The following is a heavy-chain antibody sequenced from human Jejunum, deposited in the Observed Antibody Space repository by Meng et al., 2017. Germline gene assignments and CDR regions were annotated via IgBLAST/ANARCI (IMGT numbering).Heavy chain of an antibody. CDR2: IYFRSKWYI. Sequence: SQTLSLTCAISGDSVSSNSAAWNWTRQSPSRGLEWLGRIYFRSKWYIDYVVSVKSRITINPDTSKNQFSLQLNSATTEDKAVYYCAKETWATGIDYCGQGTLVTVSS. CDR3: AKETWATGIDY. CDR1: GDSVSSNSAA. V-gene: IGHV6-1*01. D-gene: IGHD3-9*01. J-gene: IGHJ4*02.